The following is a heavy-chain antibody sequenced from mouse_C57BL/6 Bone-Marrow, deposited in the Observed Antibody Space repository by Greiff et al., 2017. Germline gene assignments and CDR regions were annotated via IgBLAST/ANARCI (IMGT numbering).Heavy chain of an antibody. J-gene: IGHJ1*03. CDR2: ISSGSSTI. D-gene: IGHD1-1*01. Sequence: EVTLMESGGGLVKPGGSLKLSCAASGFTFSDYGMHWVRQAPEKGLEWVAYISSGSSTIYYADTVKGRFTISRDNAKNTLFLQMTSLRSEDTAMYYCARRGDYYGSRTWYFDVWGTGTTVTVSS. CDR1: GFTFSDYG. V-gene: IGHV5-17*01. CDR3: ARRGDYYGSRTWYFDV.